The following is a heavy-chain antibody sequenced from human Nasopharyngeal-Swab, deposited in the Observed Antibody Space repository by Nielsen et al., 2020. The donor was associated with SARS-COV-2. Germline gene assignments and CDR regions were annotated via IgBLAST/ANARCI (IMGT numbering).Heavy chain of an antibody. CDR2: INPNSGGT. CDR3: ARSPYADPLGLVY. CDR1: GYTFTGYY. Sequence: ASVKVSCKASGYTFTGYYMHWVRQAPGQGLEWMGWINPNSGGTNYAQKVQGRVTMTRDTSISTAYMELSRLRSDDTAVYYCARSPYADPLGLVYWGQGTLVTVSS. V-gene: IGHV1-2*02. D-gene: IGHD4-17*01. J-gene: IGHJ4*02.